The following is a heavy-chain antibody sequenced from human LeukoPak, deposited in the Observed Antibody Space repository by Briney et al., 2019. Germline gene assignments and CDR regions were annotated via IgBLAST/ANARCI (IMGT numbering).Heavy chain of an antibody. J-gene: IGHJ4*02. CDR2: IIAYNGNT. Sequence: GASVKVSYTASGFAFTNYGFSWVRQAPGQGLEWMGWIIAYNGNTNYAQSLQDRVTMTTDTATSTAYMELRSLRSDDTAVYYCARAVASYYYGSGISRIDYWAQGTLVTVSS. D-gene: IGHD3-10*01. V-gene: IGHV1-18*01. CDR1: GFAFTNYG. CDR3: ARAVASYYYGSGISRIDY.